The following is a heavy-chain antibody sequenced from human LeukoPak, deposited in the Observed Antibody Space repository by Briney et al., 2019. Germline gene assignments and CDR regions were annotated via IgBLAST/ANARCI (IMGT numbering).Heavy chain of an antibody. Sequence: PSETLSLTCTVSGGSISSYYWSWIRQPTGKGLEWIGYIYYSGSTNYNPSLKSRVTISVDTSKNQFSLKLSSVTAADTAVYYCARAVSDITMVRGMDVWGQGTTVTVSS. CDR3: ARAVSDITMVRGMDV. CDR1: GGSISSYY. J-gene: IGHJ6*02. CDR2: IYYSGST. V-gene: IGHV4-59*01. D-gene: IGHD3-10*01.